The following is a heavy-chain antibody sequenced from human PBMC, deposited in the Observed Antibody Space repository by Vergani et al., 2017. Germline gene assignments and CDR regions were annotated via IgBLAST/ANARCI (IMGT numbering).Heavy chain of an antibody. V-gene: IGHV4-59*01. Sequence: QVQLQESGPGLVKPSETLSLTCTVSGGSISSYYWSWIRQPPGKGLEWIGYIDYSGSTNYNPSLKSRVTISVDTSKNQFSPELSSVTAADPAVYYCARGVPSSDYYLVNPDDAFDLWGQGTMVTVSS. CDR3: ARGVPSSDYYLVNPDDAFDL. CDR2: IDYSGST. J-gene: IGHJ3*01. D-gene: IGHD3-22*01. CDR1: GGSISSYY.